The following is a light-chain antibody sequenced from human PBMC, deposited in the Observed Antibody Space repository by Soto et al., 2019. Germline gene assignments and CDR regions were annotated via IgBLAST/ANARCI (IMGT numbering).Light chain of an antibody. J-gene: IGKJ1*01. CDR1: QSVSSSY. CDR2: GAS. V-gene: IGKV3-20*01. CDR3: QQYGSSPGT. Sequence: EIVLTQSPGTLSLSPGERATLSCRASQSVSSSYLAWYQQKPGQAPRLLIYGASSRATGIPDRFSGSGSGTDFNITISRLEPEDFAVYYCQQYGSSPGTFGQGTKGEIK.